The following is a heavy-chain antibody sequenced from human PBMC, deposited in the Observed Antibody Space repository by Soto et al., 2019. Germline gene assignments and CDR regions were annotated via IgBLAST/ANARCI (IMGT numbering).Heavy chain of an antibody. D-gene: IGHD2-15*01. J-gene: IGHJ4*02. CDR2: INHSGGTM. CDR1: GFTFSDFY. CDR3: ARRGVGSQIDY. Sequence: QVQLVESGGGLVKPGGSMRLSCAASGFTFSDFYMTWVRQAPGKGLEWVAYINHSGGTMYYADSVTGRFTISRDNANNSLLLQMNSLRAEDTAVYYCARRGVGSQIDYWGQGTLVTVSS. V-gene: IGHV3-11*01.